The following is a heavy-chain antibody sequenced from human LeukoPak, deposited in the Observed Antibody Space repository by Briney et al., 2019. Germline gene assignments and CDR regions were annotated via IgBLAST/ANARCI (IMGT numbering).Heavy chain of an antibody. CDR3: ARVAHGSGSYYWFDP. CDR1: GFTFSSYA. CDR2: ISYDGSNK. Sequence: GGSLRLSCAASGFTFSSYAMHWVRQAPGKGLEWVAVISYDGSNKYYADSVKGRFTISRDNSKNTLYLQMNSLRAEDTAVYCCARVAHGSGSYYWFDPWGQGTLVTVSS. V-gene: IGHV3-30-3*01. D-gene: IGHD3-10*01. J-gene: IGHJ5*02.